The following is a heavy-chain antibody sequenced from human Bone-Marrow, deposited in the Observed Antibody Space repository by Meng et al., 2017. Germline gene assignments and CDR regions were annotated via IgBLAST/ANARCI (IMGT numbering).Heavy chain of an antibody. J-gene: IGHJ4*02. Sequence: GGSLRLSCAVSGVTFSGSDIHWVRQASGKGLEWVGRIETKPNNYATSYAASVRGRFTISRDDSKNTAYLEMNSLKTEDTALYYCTIYTSGHFWGQGTMVTVSS. CDR2: IETKPNNYAT. V-gene: IGHV3-73*01. D-gene: IGHD6-19*01. CDR3: TIYTSGHF. CDR1: GVTFSGSD.